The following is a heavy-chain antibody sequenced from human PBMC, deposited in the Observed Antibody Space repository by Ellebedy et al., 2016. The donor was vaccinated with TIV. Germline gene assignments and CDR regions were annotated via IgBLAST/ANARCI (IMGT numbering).Heavy chain of an antibody. CDR1: GFTLGDYA. D-gene: IGHD5-18*01. V-gene: IGHV3-49*03. CDR3: TRSRGYSYGYADY. J-gene: IGHJ4*02. CDR2: IRSKAYGGTT. Sequence: GESLKISCTASGFTLGDYAMSWFRQAPGKGLEWVGFIRSKAYGGTTEYAASGKGRFTISRDDSKTIAHLQMNSLKTEDTAVYYCTRSRGYSYGYADYWGQGTLVTVSS.